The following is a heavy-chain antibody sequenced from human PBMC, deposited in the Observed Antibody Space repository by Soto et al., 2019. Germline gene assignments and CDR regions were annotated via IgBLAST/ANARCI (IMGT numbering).Heavy chain of an antibody. V-gene: IGHV3-23*01. CDR1: GFTFSSYA. Sequence: VGSLRLSCAASGFTFSSYAMSWVRQAPGKGLEWVSAISGSGGSTYYADSVKGRFTISRDNSKNTLYLQMNSLRAEDTAVYYCAKGPYYYDSSGYYPGMDVWGQGTTVTVSS. CDR3: AKGPYYYDSSGYYPGMDV. J-gene: IGHJ6*02. CDR2: ISGSGGST. D-gene: IGHD3-22*01.